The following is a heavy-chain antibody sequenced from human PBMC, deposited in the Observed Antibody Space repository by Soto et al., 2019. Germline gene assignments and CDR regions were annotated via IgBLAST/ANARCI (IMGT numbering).Heavy chain of an antibody. J-gene: IGHJ4*02. CDR3: ARQIYDSDTGPNFQYYFDS. V-gene: IGHV5-10-1*01. CDR2: IDPSDSQT. CDR1: GYSFAGYW. D-gene: IGHD3-22*01. Sequence: GESLKISCKGSGYSFAGYWITWVRQKPGKGLEWMGRIDPSDSQTYYSPSFRGHVTISVTKSITTVFLQWSSLRASDTAMYYCARQIYDSDTGPNFQYYFDSWGQGPPVTVSS.